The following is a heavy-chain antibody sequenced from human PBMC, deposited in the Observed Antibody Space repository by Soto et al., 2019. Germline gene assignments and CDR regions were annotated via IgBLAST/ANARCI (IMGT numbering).Heavy chain of an antibody. CDR3: AKGITMVRGVALPVDY. D-gene: IGHD3-10*01. CDR1: GFTFSSYA. J-gene: IGHJ4*02. V-gene: IGHV3-23*01. CDR2: ISGSGGST. Sequence: EVQLLESGGGLVQPGGSLRLSCAASGFTFSSYAMSWVRQAPGKGLEWVPAISGSGGSTYYADSVKGRFTISRDNSKNTLYLQMNSLRAEDTAVYYCAKGITMVRGVALPVDYWGQGTLVTVSS.